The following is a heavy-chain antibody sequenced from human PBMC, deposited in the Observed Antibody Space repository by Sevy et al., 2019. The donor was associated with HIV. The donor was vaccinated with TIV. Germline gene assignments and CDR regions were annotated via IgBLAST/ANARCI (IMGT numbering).Heavy chain of an antibody. CDR3: AKDITLGLTTVTTNAFDI. CDR1: GFTFDDYA. D-gene: IGHD4-17*01. J-gene: IGHJ3*02. Sequence: GGSLRLSCAASGFTFDDYAMHWVRQAPGKGLEWVSGISWNSGSIGYADSVKGRFTISRDNAKNSLYLQMNSLRAEDTALYYCAKDITLGLTTVTTNAFDIWGQGTMVTVS. CDR2: ISWNSGSI. V-gene: IGHV3-9*01.